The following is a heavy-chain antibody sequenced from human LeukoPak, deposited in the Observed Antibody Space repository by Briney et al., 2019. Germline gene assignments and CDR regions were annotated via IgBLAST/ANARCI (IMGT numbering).Heavy chain of an antibody. V-gene: IGHV4-39*02. CDR1: GGSISSSSYY. Sequence: SETLSLTCTVSGGSISSSSYYWGWIRQSPGNGLQYIGIINYRGSIYSHESLRSRVTMSIDTSDNHFSLNLTSVTAADTAVYYCARDGYYDSSGYGLTATWGQGTLVTVSS. CDR2: INYRGSI. D-gene: IGHD3-22*01. CDR3: ARDGYYDSSGYGLTAT. J-gene: IGHJ5*02.